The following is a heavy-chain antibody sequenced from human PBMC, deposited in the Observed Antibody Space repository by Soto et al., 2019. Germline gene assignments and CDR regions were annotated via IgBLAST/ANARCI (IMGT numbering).Heavy chain of an antibody. CDR1: GFTFSNYG. CDR2: ISHDGNNE. CDR3: AKDENRGTKQWLTYYYYGMDV. V-gene: IGHV3-30*18. D-gene: IGHD6-19*01. J-gene: IGHJ6*02. Sequence: QVHLVESGGGVVQPGRSLRLSCAASGFTFSNYGIHWVRQAPGKGLEWVAVISHDGNNEYYTDSVEGRFTISRDNSKNTLYLQMNSLRPEDTAVYYCAKDENRGTKQWLTYYYYGMDVWGQGTTVTVSS.